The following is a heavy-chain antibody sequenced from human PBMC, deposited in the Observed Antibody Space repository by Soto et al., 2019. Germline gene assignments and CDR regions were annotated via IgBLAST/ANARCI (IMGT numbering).Heavy chain of an antibody. CDR3: ARDSDYGSGYYYYCGMDV. Sequence: QVQLQESGPGLVKPSQTLSLTCTVSGGSISSGGYYWSWIRQHPGKGLEWIGYIYYSGSTYYNPSLKSRVTISVDTSKNQFSLKLSSVTAADTAVYYCARDSDYGSGYYYYCGMDVWGQGTTVTVSS. CDR2: IYYSGST. D-gene: IGHD3-10*01. J-gene: IGHJ6*02. CDR1: GGSISSGGYY. V-gene: IGHV4-31*03.